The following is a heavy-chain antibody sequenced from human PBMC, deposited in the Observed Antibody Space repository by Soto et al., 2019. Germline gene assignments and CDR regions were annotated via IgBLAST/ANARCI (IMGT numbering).Heavy chain of an antibody. J-gene: IGHJ5*02. CDR2: IYHSGST. CDR1: GYSISSGYY. V-gene: IGHV4-38-2*02. D-gene: IGHD3-16*01. CDR3: ARDARLRGIGFDP. Sequence: PSETLSLTCAGSGYSISSGYYWGWIRQPPGKGLEWIGSIYHSGSTYYNPSLKSRVTISVDTSKNQFSLKLSSVTAADTAVYYCARDARLRGIGFDPWGQGTLVTVSS.